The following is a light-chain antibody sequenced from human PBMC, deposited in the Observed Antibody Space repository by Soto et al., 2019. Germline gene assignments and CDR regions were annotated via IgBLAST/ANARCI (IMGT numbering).Light chain of an antibody. CDR1: GSDVGGYNY. J-gene: IGLJ1*01. CDR2: EVS. Sequence: QSVLTQPASVSGSPGQSITISCTGTGSDVGGYNYVSWYQQHPGKAPKLMIYEVSNRPSGVSNRFSGSKSGNTASPTISGLQAEDEADYYCSSYTSSSTLVFGTGTKVTVL. CDR3: SSYTSSSTLV. V-gene: IGLV2-14*01.